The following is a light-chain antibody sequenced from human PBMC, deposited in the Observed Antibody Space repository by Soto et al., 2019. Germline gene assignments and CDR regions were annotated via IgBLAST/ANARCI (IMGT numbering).Light chain of an antibody. CDR1: SSDVGGYNY. J-gene: IGLJ1*01. V-gene: IGLV2-14*03. CDR2: DVS. CDR3: SSYTTSHTRQKV. Sequence: QSALTQPASVSGSPGQSITISCTGTSSDVGGYNYVSWYQHHPGKAPKLMIYDVSNRPSGVSDRFSGSKSGNTASLTISGLQPEDEADYYCSSYTTSHTRQKVFGTGTKLTVL.